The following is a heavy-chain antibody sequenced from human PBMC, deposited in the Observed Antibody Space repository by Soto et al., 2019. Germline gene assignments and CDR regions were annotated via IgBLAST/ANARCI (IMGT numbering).Heavy chain of an antibody. V-gene: IGHV3-74*01. Sequence: GGSLRLSCAASGFTFSSYWMHWVRHAPGKGLVWVSRINSDGSSTSYADSVKGRFTISRDNAKNTLYLQMNSLRAEDTAVYYCYKSGYCSSTSCVGYYYYGMDVWGQGTTVTVSS. CDR2: INSDGSST. CDR3: YKSGYCSSTSCVGYYYYGMDV. D-gene: IGHD2-2*01. CDR1: GFTFSSYW. J-gene: IGHJ6*02.